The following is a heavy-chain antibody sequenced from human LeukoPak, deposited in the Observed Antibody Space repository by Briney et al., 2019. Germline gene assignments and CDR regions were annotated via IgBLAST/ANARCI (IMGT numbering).Heavy chain of an antibody. CDR2: ISSDSSPI. J-gene: IGHJ4*02. CDR3: ARDTTGGIDY. D-gene: IGHD4-11*01. CDR1: GFTFSTYN. Sequence: QAGGSLRLSCAASGFTFSTYNMNWVRQAPGKGLEWVSYISSDSSPIYYADSVKGRFIVSRDNAKNSLYLQMSSLRAEDTAVYYCARDTTGGIDYWGQGILVTVSS. V-gene: IGHV3-48*01.